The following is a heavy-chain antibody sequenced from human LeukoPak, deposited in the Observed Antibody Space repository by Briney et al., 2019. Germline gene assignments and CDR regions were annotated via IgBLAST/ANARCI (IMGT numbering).Heavy chain of an antibody. D-gene: IGHD6-13*01. CDR2: ISWNSGSI. V-gene: IGHV3-9*01. CDR1: GFTFDDYA. CDR3: AEDITVGSSSYYGMDV. Sequence: AGGSLRLSCAASGFTFDDYAMRWVRQAPGKGLEWVSGISWNSGSIGYADSVKGRFTISRDNAKNSLYLQMNSLRAEDTALYYCAEDITVGSSSYYGMDVWGQGTTVTVSS. J-gene: IGHJ6*02.